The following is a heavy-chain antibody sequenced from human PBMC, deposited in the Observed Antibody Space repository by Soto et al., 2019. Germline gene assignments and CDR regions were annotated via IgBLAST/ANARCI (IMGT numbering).Heavy chain of an antibody. CDR1: GFTFSDYY. CDR2: ISSSSYT. D-gene: IGHD6-6*01. CDR3: ARKLDSSSSPFDY. J-gene: IGHJ4*02. Sequence: GGSLRLSCAASGFTFSDYYMSWIRQAPGKGLEWVSYISSSSYTNYADSVKGRFTISRDNAKNSLYLQMNSLRAEDTAVYYCARKLDSSSSPFDYWGQGTLVTVSS. V-gene: IGHV3-11*06.